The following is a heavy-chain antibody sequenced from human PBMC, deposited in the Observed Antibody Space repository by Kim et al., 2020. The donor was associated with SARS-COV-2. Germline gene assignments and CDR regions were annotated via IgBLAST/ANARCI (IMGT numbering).Heavy chain of an antibody. CDR1: GGSISSYY. Sequence: SETLSLTCTVSGGSISSYYWSWIRQPPGKGLEWIGYIYYSGSTNYNPSLKSRVTISVDTSKNQFSLKLSSVTAADTAVYYCARDRDSRIIDYWGQGTLVTVSS. J-gene: IGHJ4*02. D-gene: IGHD3-22*01. V-gene: IGHV4-59*01. CDR3: ARDRDSRIIDY. CDR2: IYYSGST.